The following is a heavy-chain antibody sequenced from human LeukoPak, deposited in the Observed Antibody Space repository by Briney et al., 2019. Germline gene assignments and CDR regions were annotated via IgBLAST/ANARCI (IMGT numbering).Heavy chain of an antibody. CDR2: ISGSGGDT. J-gene: IGHJ4*02. V-gene: IGHV3-23*01. Sequence: GGSLRLSCAASGFTFSDYAMSWVRQAQGKGLEWVSAISGSGGDTYYADSVKGRFTISRDNSKNTLYLQMNTLRAEDTAVYYCAREVPTVTTFGYWGRGSLVSVSS. CDR3: AREVPTVTTFGY. D-gene: IGHD4-17*01. CDR1: GFTFSDYA.